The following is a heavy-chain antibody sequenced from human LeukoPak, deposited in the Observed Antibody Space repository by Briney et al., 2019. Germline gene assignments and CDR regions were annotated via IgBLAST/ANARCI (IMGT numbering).Heavy chain of an antibody. CDR2: VSLTGLT. Sequence: PSGTLSLTCGVSGGSTTRTNWWSWVRQPPGQGLEWIGEVSLTGLTNYNPSLSSRVIMALDTSKNHLSLNLTSVTAADTAVYYCTRENGAFSPFGYWGQGTLVTVPS. CDR1: GGSTTRTNW. CDR3: TRENGAFSPFGY. V-gene: IGHV4-4*02. J-gene: IGHJ4*02. D-gene: IGHD2-8*01.